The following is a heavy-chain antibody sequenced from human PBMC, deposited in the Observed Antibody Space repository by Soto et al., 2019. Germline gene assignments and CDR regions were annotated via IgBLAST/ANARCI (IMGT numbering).Heavy chain of an antibody. CDR3: ASFVGLLWGGVSPAESWGSYYFDN. D-gene: IGHD2-8*01. CDR2: ISPYNGKT. J-gene: IGHJ4*02. V-gene: IGHV1-18*01. CDR1: GYTFTSYG. Sequence: ASVKVSCKTSGYTFTSYGISWVRQAPGQGLEWMGWISPYNGKTNYEQRLQGRVTMTTDTSTSTAYMELRSLRSDDTAVYYCASFVGLLWGGVSPAESWGSYYFDNWGQGTLVTVSS.